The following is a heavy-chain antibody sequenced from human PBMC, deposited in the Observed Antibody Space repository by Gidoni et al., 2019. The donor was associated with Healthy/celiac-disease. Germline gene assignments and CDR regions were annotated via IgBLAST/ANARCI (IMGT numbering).Heavy chain of an antibody. CDR1: GYRFTSHW. J-gene: IGHJ5*02. CDR2: IDPSDSYT. Sequence: EVQLVQSGAEVKKPGESLRISCKGSGYRFTSHWICWVRQMPGKGLEWLGRIDPSDSYTNYSPSFQGHVTISADKSISTAYLQWSSLKASDTAMYYCARAVQTFCSSTSCYSNWFDPWGQGTLVTVSS. D-gene: IGHD2-2*01. CDR3: ARAVQTFCSSTSCYSNWFDP. V-gene: IGHV5-10-1*03.